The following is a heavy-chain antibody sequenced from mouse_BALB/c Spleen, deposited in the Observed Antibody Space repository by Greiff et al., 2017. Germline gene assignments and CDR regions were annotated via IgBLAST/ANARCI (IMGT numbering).Heavy chain of an antibody. Sequence: QVQLQQSGAELMKPGASVKISCKATGYTFSSYWIEWVKQRPGHGLEWIGEILPGSGSTNYNEKFKGKATFTADTSSNTAYMQLSSLTSEDSAVYYCASPSTMITTDYFDYWGQGTTLTVSS. D-gene: IGHD2-4*01. V-gene: IGHV1-9*01. CDR2: ILPGSGST. J-gene: IGHJ2*01. CDR3: ASPSTMITTDYFDY. CDR1: GYTFSSYW.